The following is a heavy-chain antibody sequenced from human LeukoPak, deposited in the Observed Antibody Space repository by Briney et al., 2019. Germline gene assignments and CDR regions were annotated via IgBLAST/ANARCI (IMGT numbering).Heavy chain of an antibody. Sequence: SVKVSCKASGGTFSSYAISWVRQALGQGLEWMGRIIPILGIANYAQKFQGRVTITADKSTSTAYMELSSLRSEDTAVYYCARPSGSYSSWGQGTLVTVSS. V-gene: IGHV1-69*04. D-gene: IGHD1-26*01. CDR3: ARPSGSYSS. CDR2: IIPILGIA. CDR1: GGTFSSYA. J-gene: IGHJ4*02.